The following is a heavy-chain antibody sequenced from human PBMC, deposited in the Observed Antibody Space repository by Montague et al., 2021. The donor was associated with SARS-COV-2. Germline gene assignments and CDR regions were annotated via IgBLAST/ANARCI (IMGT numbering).Heavy chain of an antibody. CDR3: ARGRSGSYFRYYDY. V-gene: IGHV6-1*01. J-gene: IGHJ4*02. CDR1: GDSVSSNIAA. D-gene: IGHD1-26*01. CDR2: TYYRSKWYN. Sequence: CAISGDSVSSNIAAWNWIRQSPSRGLEWLGRTYYRSKWYNDYAVSVKSRITITPDTSKNQFSLHLNSVTPEDTAVYYCARGRSGSYFRYYDYWGQGTLVTVSS.